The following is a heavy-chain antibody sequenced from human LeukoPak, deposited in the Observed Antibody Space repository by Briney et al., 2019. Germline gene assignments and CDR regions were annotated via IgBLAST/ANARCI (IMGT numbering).Heavy chain of an antibody. CDR1: GGTFSSYA. V-gene: IGHV1-2*04. D-gene: IGHD3-10*02. J-gene: IGHJ3*02. CDR2: INPNSGGT. Sequence: ASVKVSCKASGGTFSSYAISWVRQAPGQGLEWMGWINPNSGGTNYAQKFQGWVTMTRDTSISTAYMELSRLRSDDTAVYYCARDVPGSGAFDIWGQGTMVTVSS. CDR3: ARDVPGSGAFDI.